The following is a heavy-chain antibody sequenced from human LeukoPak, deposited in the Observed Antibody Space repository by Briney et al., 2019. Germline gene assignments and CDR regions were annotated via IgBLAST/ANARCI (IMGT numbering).Heavy chain of an antibody. CDR3: ARANRVQNDAFDI. Sequence: PSETLSLTCAVYGGSFSGYYWSWIRQPPGKGLEWIGEINHSGSTNYNPSLKSRVTISVDTSKNQFSLKLSSVTAADTAVYYCARANRVQNDAFDIWGQGTMVTVSS. CDR1: GGSFSGYY. D-gene: IGHD1-1*01. CDR2: INHSGST. J-gene: IGHJ3*02. V-gene: IGHV4-34*01.